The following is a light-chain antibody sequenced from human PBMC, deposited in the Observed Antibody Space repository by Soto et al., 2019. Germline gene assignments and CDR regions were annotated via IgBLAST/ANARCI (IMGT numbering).Light chain of an antibody. V-gene: IGLV2-14*03. CDR3: GSYTSSDTMI. Sequence: QSALTQPASVSGSPGQSITISCTGTSSDIGRYNYVSWYQHSPGKAPKLIIYDVSDRPSGVSNGFSGSKSGTTASLTISGLQAEDEADYYCGSYTSSDTMIFGGGTKLTVL. CDR2: DVS. CDR1: SSDIGRYNY. J-gene: IGLJ2*01.